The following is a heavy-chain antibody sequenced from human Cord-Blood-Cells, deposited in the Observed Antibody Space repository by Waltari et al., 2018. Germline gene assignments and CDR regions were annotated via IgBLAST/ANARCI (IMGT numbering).Heavy chain of an antibody. Sequence: QVQLVESGGGVVQPGRSLRLSCAASGFTFSSYAMHLVRQAPGKGLEWVAVISYDGSNKYYADSVKGRFTISRDNSKNTLYLQMNSLRAEDTAVYYCARGSLGQRYYYGSGSYLDYFDYWGQGTLVTVSS. CDR1: GFTFSSYA. V-gene: IGHV3-30*04. J-gene: IGHJ4*02. D-gene: IGHD3-10*01. CDR3: ARGSLGQRYYYGSGSYLDYFDY. CDR2: ISYDGSNK.